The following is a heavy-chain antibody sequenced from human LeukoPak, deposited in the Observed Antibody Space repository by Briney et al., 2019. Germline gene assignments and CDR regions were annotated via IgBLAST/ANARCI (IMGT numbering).Heavy chain of an antibody. CDR3: ARGRPTVTTSPLWWYRY. CDR2: MNPNSGNT. CDR1: GGTFSSYA. Sequence: ASVKVSCKASGGTFSSYAINWVRQATGQGLEWMGWMNPNSGNTGYAQKFQGRVTMTRNTSISTAYMELSSLRSEDTAVYYCARGRPTVTTSPLWWYRYWGQGTLVTVSS. D-gene: IGHD4-17*01. J-gene: IGHJ4*02. V-gene: IGHV1-8*02.